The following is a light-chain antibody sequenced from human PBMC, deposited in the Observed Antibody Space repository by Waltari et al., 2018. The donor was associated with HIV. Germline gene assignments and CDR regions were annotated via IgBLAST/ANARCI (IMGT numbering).Light chain of an antibody. V-gene: IGKV1-5*03. Sequence: SASIGDRVSITCRASHNVGTWLAWYQQKPGKAPSLLISKTSTLASGVPTNFSGSGSGTYFTLTISALRPDDFASYFCQHYSSFPITFGQGTKL. CDR1: HNVGTW. J-gene: IGKJ2*01. CDR3: QHYSSFPIT. CDR2: KTS.